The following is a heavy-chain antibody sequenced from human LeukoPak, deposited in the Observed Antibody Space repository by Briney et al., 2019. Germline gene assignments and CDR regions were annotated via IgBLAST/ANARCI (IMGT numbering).Heavy chain of an antibody. J-gene: IGHJ4*02. CDR1: GGSIINYY. CDR3: AREVGEGSYSPYDY. CDR2: IYTSGST. D-gene: IGHD1-26*01. Sequence: PSETLSLTCTVSGGSIINYYWSWIRQPAGKGLEWIGRIYTSGSTNYNPSLKSRVTMSVDTSTNQFSLTLSSVTAADTAVYYCAREVGEGSYSPYDYWGQGTLVTVSS. V-gene: IGHV4-4*07.